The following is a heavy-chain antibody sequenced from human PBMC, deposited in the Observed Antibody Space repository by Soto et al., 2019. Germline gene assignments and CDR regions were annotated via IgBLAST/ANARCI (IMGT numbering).Heavy chain of an antibody. J-gene: IGHJ4*02. V-gene: IGHV3-30-3*01. CDR2: ISYDGSNK. CDR1: GFTFSSYS. D-gene: IGHD3-16*01. CDR3: ASLRTAIDY. Sequence: QVQLVESGGDVXQPXXSLRLSCAASGFTFSSYSMHWVRQAPGKGLEWVAVISYDGSNKYYADSVKGRFSISRDNSKNTLSLQMNSLRAEDTAVYYCASLRTAIDYWGQGTLVTVSS.